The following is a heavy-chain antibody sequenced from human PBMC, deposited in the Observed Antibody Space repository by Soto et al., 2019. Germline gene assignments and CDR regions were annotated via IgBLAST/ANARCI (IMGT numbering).Heavy chain of an antibody. J-gene: IGHJ4*02. CDR3: ASTRVTMVRGVTVDY. D-gene: IGHD3-10*01. V-gene: IGHV4-31*03. Sequence: QVQLQESGPGLVKPSQTLFLTCTVSGGSISSGGYYWSWIRQHPGKGLEWIGYIYYSGSTYYNPSLKSRVTISVDTSKNQFSLKLSSVTAADTAVYYCASTRVTMVRGVTVDYWGQGTLVTVSS. CDR2: IYYSGST. CDR1: GGSISSGGYY.